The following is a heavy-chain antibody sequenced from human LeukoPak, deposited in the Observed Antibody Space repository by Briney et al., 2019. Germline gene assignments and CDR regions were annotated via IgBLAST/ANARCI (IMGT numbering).Heavy chain of an antibody. CDR3: ARSFGDRAFDI. CDR1: GFTFSSYA. Sequence: GGSLRLSCAASGFTFSSYAMHWVRQAPGKGLEYVSAISSNGGSTYYANSVKGRFTISRDNSKNTLYLQMGSLRAEDMAVYYCARSFGDRAFDIWGQGTMVTVSS. D-gene: IGHD3-16*01. J-gene: IGHJ3*02. CDR2: ISSNGGST. V-gene: IGHV3-64*01.